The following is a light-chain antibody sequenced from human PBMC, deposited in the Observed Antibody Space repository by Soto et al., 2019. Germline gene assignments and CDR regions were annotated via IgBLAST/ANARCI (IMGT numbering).Light chain of an antibody. V-gene: IGLV3-21*02. CDR2: DDR. Sequence: SYELTQPPSVSVAPGQTARITCGGNNIGSKSVHWYQQKPGQAPVLVVYDDRDRPSGIPGRFSGSNSGNTATLTISRVEAGDEADYYCQVWDSSSDHPYVFGTGTKLTVL. CDR3: QVWDSSSDHPYV. CDR1: NIGSKS. J-gene: IGLJ1*01.